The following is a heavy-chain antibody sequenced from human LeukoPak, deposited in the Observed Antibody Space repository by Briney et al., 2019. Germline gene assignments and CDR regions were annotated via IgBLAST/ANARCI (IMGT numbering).Heavy chain of an antibody. CDR3: ARDGGWWRFDF. CDR1: GFTFSNYW. V-gene: IGHV3-7*03. D-gene: IGHD2-8*02. CDR2: INRDGSET. J-gene: IGHJ4*02. Sequence: GGSLRLSCAASGFTFSNYWMTWVRQAPGKGLEWVSNINRDGSETHYVDSVRGRFTISRDNDKNSLYLQMNNLRAEDTAMYYCARDGGWWRFDFWGQGALVTVTS.